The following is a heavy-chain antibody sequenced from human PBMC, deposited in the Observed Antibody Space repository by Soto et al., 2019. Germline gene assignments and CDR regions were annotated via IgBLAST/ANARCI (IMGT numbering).Heavy chain of an antibody. D-gene: IGHD2-15*01. CDR2: IIPIFGTA. Sequence: SVKVSCKASGGTFSSYAISWVRQAPGQGLEWMGGIIPIFGTANYAQKFQGRVTITADESTSTAYMELSSLRSEDTAVYYCAREATEVVVAASPHSFDIWGQGTMVTVSS. CDR1: GGTFSSYA. CDR3: AREATEVVVAASPHSFDI. V-gene: IGHV1-69*13. J-gene: IGHJ3*02.